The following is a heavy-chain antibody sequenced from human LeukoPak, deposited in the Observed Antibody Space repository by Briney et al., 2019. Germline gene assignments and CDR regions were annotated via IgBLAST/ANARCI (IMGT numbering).Heavy chain of an antibody. CDR2: FSGSVSNT. CDR3: ARVGGYYDTSGYKSFSY. D-gene: IGHD3-22*01. Sequence: GGSLRLSCAASGFTFSSYAMSWVRQAPGKGLEWVSTFSGSVSNTYYANSVKGRFTISRDNSKNTSYLQMNSLRAEDTAVYYCARVGGYYDTSGYKSFSYWGQGTLVTVSS. V-gene: IGHV3-23*01. CDR1: GFTFSSYA. J-gene: IGHJ4*02.